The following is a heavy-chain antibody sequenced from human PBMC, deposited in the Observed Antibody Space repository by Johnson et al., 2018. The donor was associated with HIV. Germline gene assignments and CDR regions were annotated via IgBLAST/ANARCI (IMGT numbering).Heavy chain of an antibody. D-gene: IGHD6-19*01. CDR3: ARDSFIAVTLSDAFDI. J-gene: IGHJ3*02. V-gene: IGHV3-66*01. Sequence: MQLVESGGGLVKPGGSLRLSCVASGFTFSDYYMSWIRQAPGKGLEWVSVIYSGGTTYYADSVKGRFTISRDNSKNTLYLHMSSLRAEDTALYYCARDSFIAVTLSDAFDIWGQGTVVTVSS. CDR1: GFTFSDYY. CDR2: IYSGGTT.